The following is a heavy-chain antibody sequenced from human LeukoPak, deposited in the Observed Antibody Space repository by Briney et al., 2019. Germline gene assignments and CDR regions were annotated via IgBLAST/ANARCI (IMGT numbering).Heavy chain of an antibody. J-gene: IGHJ4*02. CDR1: GFTFSIYS. CDR2: ITSNSASI. CDR3: ARAEATGRVDY. V-gene: IGHV3-21*01. Sequence: GGSLRLSCAASGFTFSIYSMDWVRQAPGRGLEWVSSITSNSASIYYADSVKGRFSISRDNAKNSLYLQMNSLRAEDTAVYYCARAEATGRVDYWGQGTLVTVSS. D-gene: IGHD6-13*01.